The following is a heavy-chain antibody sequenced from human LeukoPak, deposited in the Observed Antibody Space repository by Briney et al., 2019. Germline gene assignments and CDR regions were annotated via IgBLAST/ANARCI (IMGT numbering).Heavy chain of an antibody. CDR2: INPNSGGT. Sequence: GASVKVSCKASGYTYTGYYMHWVRQAPGQGLEWMGWINPNSGGTNYAQKFQGRVTMTEDTSTDTAYMELSSLRSEDTAVYYCARDVDSGSLTGPPDYWGQGTLVTVSS. V-gene: IGHV1-2*02. J-gene: IGHJ4*02. CDR1: GYTYTGYY. CDR3: ARDVDSGSLTGPPDY. D-gene: IGHD1-26*01.